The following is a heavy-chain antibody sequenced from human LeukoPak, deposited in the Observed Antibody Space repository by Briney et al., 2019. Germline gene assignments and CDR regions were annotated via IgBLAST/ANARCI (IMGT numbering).Heavy chain of an antibody. CDR3: AREGPALAYYDSSGYYGWFDP. Sequence: SETLSLTCSGSDASINNWTYYWGWIRQPPGKGPEWIGSFYFGGSTYYNPSLKGRVTISEDTSKGQLSLKLSSLNAADTAVYFCAREGPALAYYDSSGYYGWFDPWGQGTLVTVSS. V-gene: IGHV4-39*07. D-gene: IGHD3-22*01. CDR1: DASINNWTYY. CDR2: FYFGGST. J-gene: IGHJ5*02.